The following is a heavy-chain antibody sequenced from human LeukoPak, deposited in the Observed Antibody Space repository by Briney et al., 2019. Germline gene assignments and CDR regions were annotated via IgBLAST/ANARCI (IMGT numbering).Heavy chain of an antibody. D-gene: IGHD3-16*01. V-gene: IGHV4-31*03. CDR3: ASAPDDEVLDP. Sequence: PSETLSLTATVCGGSINSGGYYRSWIRQHPGKGLEWIGYIDYSGGTYYNPCLKSRVTITVDTSKNQFSLKLSSVTAADTAVYYCASAPDDEVLDPWGQGTLVTVSS. CDR1: GGSINSGGYY. J-gene: IGHJ5*02. CDR2: IDYSGGT.